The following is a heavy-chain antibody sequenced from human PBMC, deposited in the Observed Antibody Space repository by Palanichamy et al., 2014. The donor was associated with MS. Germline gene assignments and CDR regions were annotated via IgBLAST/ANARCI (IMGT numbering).Heavy chain of an antibody. D-gene: IGHD1-26*01. CDR1: GFTFSSKW. CDR3: ARGSGSYSSDAFDI. V-gene: IGHV3-74*01. CDR2: INGDGSNT. J-gene: IGHJ3*02. Sequence: EVQLVESGGGLVQPGASLRLSCAASGFTFSSKWMHWVRQAPGKGLVWVSRINGDGSNTTYADSVEGRFTISRDSAKNTLYLQMNSLRAEDTAVYYCARGSGSYSSDAFDIWGQGTMVTVSS.